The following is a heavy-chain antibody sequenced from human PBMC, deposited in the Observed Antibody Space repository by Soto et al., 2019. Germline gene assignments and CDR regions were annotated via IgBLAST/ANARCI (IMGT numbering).Heavy chain of an antibody. V-gene: IGHV3-23*01. CDR3: AKLRPTVTTYADAFDI. Sequence: QSGGSLRLSCAASGFTFSSYAMSWVRQAPGKGLEWVSAISGSGGSTYYADSVKGRFTISRDNSKNTLYLQMNSLRAEDTAVYYCAKLRPTVTTYADAFDIWGQGTMVTVSS. CDR1: GFTFSSYA. CDR2: ISGSGGST. D-gene: IGHD4-17*01. J-gene: IGHJ3*02.